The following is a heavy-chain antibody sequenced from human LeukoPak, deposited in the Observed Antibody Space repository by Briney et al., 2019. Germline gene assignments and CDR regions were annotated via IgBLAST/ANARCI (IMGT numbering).Heavy chain of an antibody. CDR1: GFTFSNYS. Sequence: PGRSLRLSCAASGFTFSNYSMHWVRQAPGKGLEWVSYISRSGDTIYFADSVKGRFTISRDNAKNSLYLQMSSLRAEDTAVYYCARDYASDYWGQGTLVTVSS. V-gene: IGHV3-48*03. CDR2: ISRSGDTI. CDR3: ARDYASDY. J-gene: IGHJ4*02. D-gene: IGHD3-10*01.